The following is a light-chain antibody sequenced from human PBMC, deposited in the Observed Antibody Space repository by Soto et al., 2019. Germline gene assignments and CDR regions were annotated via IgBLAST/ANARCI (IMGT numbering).Light chain of an antibody. CDR2: KVS. J-gene: IGKJ1*01. CDR3: MQGSHWPRT. CDR1: QSLVNSDGNTY. V-gene: IGKV2-30*01. Sequence: VMTQSPLSLPVTLGQPASISCRSSQSLVNSDGNTYLNWFQQRPGQSPRRLIYKVSNRDSGVPDRFSGSGSGTDFTLKISRVEAEDVGVSYCMQGSHWPRTFGQGTKVEI.